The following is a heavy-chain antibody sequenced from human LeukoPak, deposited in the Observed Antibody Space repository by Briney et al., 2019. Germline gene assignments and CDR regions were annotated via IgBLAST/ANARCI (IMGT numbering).Heavy chain of an antibody. V-gene: IGHV3-48*04. J-gene: IGHJ4*02. CDR1: GFTVSSNY. D-gene: IGHD3-22*01. CDR3: AREPYYDSTVIHDF. CDR2: ISSSSSTI. Sequence: GGSLGLSCAASGFTVSSNYMSWVRQAPGKGLEWVSYISSSSSTISNADSVKGRFTISRDNAKNSLYLQMNSLRADDTAVYYCAREPYYDSTVIHDFWGQGTLVTVSS.